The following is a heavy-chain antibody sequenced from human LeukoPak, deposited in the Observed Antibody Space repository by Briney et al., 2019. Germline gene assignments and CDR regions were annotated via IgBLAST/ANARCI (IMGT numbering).Heavy chain of an antibody. V-gene: IGHV3-21*01. D-gene: IGHD3-10*01. J-gene: IGHJ4*02. CDR3: ARAAVGLEYYYGSGSSPFAY. Sequence: PGGSLRLSCAASGFTFSSYSMDWVRQAPGNGLEWVSSISSSSSYIYYADSVKGRFTISRDNAKNSLYLQMNSLRAEDTAVYYCARAAVGLEYYYGSGSSPFAYWGQGTPVTVSS. CDR1: GFTFSSYS. CDR2: ISSSSSYI.